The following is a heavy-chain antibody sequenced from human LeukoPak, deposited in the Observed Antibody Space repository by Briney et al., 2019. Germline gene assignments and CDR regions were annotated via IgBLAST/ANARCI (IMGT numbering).Heavy chain of an antibody. CDR3: ARERGYSTSPRRYYFDY. CDR2: IKQDGSEK. V-gene: IGHV3-7*03. D-gene: IGHD6-6*01. CDR1: GFTFSSYA. J-gene: IGHJ4*02. Sequence: GGSLRLSCVASGFTFSSYAMGWVRQAPGKGLEWVANIKQDGSEKYYVDSLKGRFTISRDNAKNSLYLQVNSLRAEDTAVYYCARERGYSTSPRRYYFDYWGQGTLVTVSS.